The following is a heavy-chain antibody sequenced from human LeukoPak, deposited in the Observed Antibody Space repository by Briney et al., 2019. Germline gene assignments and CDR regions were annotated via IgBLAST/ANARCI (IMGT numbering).Heavy chain of an antibody. CDR1: GGSISSSSYY. D-gene: IGHD4-23*01. J-gene: IGHJ6*03. CDR2: IYYSGST. Sequence: SETLSLTCTVSGGSISSSSYYWGWIRQPPGKGLEWIGSIYYSGSTYYNPSLKSRVTISVDTSKNQFSLKLSSVTAADTAVYYCARDTVVLMDVWGKGTTVTVSS. V-gene: IGHV4-39*07. CDR3: ARDTVVLMDV.